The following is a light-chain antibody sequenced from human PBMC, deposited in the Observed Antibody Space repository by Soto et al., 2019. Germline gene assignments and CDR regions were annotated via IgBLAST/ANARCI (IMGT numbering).Light chain of an antibody. CDR3: LQYNSFRT. CDR2: KAS. CDR1: QSIDTW. V-gene: IGKV1-5*03. J-gene: IGKJ1*01. Sequence: DVQMTQSPSTLSAFVGDTVTITFRSSQSIDTWLAWHQQKPGKAPKFLIYKASSLASGVPSRFSGSGSGSEFTLTISGLQPDDFATYYCLQYNSFRTFGQGPRWIS.